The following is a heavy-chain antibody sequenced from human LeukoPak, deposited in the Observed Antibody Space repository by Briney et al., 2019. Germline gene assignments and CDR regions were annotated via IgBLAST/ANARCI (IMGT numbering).Heavy chain of an antibody. Sequence: GASVKVSCKASGYTFTGYYMHWVRQAPGQGLEWMGWINPNSGGTNYAQKFQGRVTMTRDTSISTACMELSRLRSDDTAVYYCAREQELLGMVVFDYWGQGTLVTVSS. V-gene: IGHV1-2*02. CDR1: GYTFTGYY. CDR2: INPNSGGT. J-gene: IGHJ4*02. D-gene: IGHD3-10*01. CDR3: AREQELLGMVVFDY.